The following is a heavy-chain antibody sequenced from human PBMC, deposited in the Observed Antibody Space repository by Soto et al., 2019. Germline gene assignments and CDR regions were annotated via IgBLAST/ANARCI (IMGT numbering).Heavy chain of an antibody. Sequence: QLQLQESGPGLVKPSETLSLTCSVSGDSINSDNYYWGWIRQPPGKGLEWIGSIYYRGNTYYNPSLKPRVTISLAKSKCQFSLKLNSVTAADSAVYFCARLEGLATISYYFDYWGQGTLVTVSS. V-gene: IGHV4-39*01. CDR2: IYYRGNT. J-gene: IGHJ4*02. CDR1: GDSINSDNYY. D-gene: IGHD3-9*01. CDR3: ARLEGLATISYYFDY.